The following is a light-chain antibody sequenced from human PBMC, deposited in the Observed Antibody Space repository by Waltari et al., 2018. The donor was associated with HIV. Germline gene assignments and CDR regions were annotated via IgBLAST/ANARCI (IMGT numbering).Light chain of an antibody. CDR2: GAS. J-gene: IGKJ1*01. V-gene: IGKV3D-15*01. Sequence: EIVMPQSPATLSVSSGDRATLSCRASQSVSSNLAWYQQTPGQAPRLLIYGASTRATGVPARFSGSGSGTEFTLTISSLQSEDFAVYYCQQYNEWPPWTFGQGTKVEIK. CDR1: QSVSSN. CDR3: QQYNEWPPWT.